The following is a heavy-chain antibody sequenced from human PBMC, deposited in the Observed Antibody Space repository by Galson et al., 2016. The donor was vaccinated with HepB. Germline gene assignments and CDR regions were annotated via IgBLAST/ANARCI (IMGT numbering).Heavy chain of an antibody. CDR2: IYHSGYT. V-gene: IGHV4-4*01. CDR3: ARTTSGAGGNDY. J-gene: IGHJ4*02. CDR1: GFTFSSYW. Sequence: SLRLSCAASGFTFSSYWMVWVRQAPGKGLEWIGEIYHSGYTNYHPSLKSRVTISVDKSKNQFSLKLSSVTAADTAVYFCARTTSGAGGNDYWGPGTLVTVSS. D-gene: IGHD2-2*01.